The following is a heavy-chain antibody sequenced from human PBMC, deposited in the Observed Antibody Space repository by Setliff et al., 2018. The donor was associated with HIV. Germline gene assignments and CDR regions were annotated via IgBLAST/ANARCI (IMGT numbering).Heavy chain of an antibody. Sequence: ASVKVSCKASGGAFSSYALSWVRQAPGQGLEWMGGIIPNSGGTNYAHNFQGRVTVTRDTSINAVYLEVNGLKSDDTAVYYCARDYIHVFDIWGQGTMVTVSS. V-gene: IGHV1-2*02. J-gene: IGHJ3*02. CDR2: IIPNSGGT. CDR3: ARDYIHVFDI. CDR1: GGAFSSYA.